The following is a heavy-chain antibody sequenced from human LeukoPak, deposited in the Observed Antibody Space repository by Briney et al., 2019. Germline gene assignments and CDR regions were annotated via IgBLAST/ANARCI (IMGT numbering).Heavy chain of an antibody. CDR2: IKSKTDGGTT. Sequence: GGSLRLSCAASGFTFSNAWMSWVRQAPGKGLEWVGRIKSKTDGGTTDYASPMKGRFTISRDDSKNTLYLQMNSLKTEDTAVYYCAFYYYGTRRFDPWGQGTLVPVSS. CDR3: AFYYYGTRRFDP. CDR1: GFTFSNAW. J-gene: IGHJ5*02. V-gene: IGHV3-15*01. D-gene: IGHD3-10*01.